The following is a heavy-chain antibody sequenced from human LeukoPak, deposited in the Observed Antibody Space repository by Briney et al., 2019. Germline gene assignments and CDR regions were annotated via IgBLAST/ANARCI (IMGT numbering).Heavy chain of an antibody. D-gene: IGHD6-13*01. CDR2: IYHSGST. J-gene: IGHJ4*02. CDR3: ARPGIAAAGTSYFDY. CDR1: DYSISSGYY. V-gene: IGHV4-38-2*01. Sequence: SETLSLTCAVPDYSISSGYYWGWIRQPPGKGLEWIGSIYHSGSTYYNPSLKSRVTISVDTSKNQFSLKLSSVTAADTAVYYCARPGIAAAGTSYFDYRSQGTLVTVSS.